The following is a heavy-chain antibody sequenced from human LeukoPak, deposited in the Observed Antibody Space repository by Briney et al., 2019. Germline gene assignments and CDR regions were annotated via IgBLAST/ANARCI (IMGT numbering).Heavy chain of an antibody. Sequence: SVKVSCKASGGTFSSYAISWVRQAPGQGLEWTGGIIPIFGTANYAQKFQGRVTMTEDTSTDTAYMELSSLRSEDTAVYYCAVYSSGWPFDYWGQGTLVTVSS. J-gene: IGHJ4*02. CDR3: AVYSSGWPFDY. V-gene: IGHV1-69*06. D-gene: IGHD6-19*01. CDR1: GGTFSSYA. CDR2: IIPIFGTA.